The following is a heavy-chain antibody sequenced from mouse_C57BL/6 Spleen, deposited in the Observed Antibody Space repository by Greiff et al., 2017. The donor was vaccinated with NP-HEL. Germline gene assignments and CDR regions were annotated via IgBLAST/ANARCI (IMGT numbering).Heavy chain of an antibody. CDR2: INPSTGGT. J-gene: IGHJ4*01. CDR1: GYSFTGYY. D-gene: IGHD2-4*01. V-gene: IGHV1-42*01. Sequence: VQLQQSGPELVKPGASVKISCKASGYSFTGYYMNWVKQSPEKSLEWIGEINPSTGGTTYNQKFKAKATLTVDKSSSTAYMQLKSLTSEDSAVYYCARQMVPYDYDGYYAMDYWGQGTSVTVSS. CDR3: ARQMVPYDYDGYYAMDY.